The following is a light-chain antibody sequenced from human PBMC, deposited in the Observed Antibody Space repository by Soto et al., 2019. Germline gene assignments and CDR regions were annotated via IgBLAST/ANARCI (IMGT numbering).Light chain of an antibody. CDR1: SSNIGANYD. V-gene: IGLV1-40*01. Sequence: QSVLTQPPSVSGAPGQRVTISCTGSSSNIGANYDVHWYQHLPGTAPKLLIYANTNRPSGVPDRFSGSKSGTSASLAITGLQAEDEADYYCQSYDSSLSGSYVFGTGTKGTVL. J-gene: IGLJ1*01. CDR3: QSYDSSLSGSYV. CDR2: ANT.